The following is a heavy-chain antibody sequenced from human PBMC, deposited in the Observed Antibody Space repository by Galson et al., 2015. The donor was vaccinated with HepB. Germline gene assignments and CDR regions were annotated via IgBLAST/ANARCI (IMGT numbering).Heavy chain of an antibody. CDR3: ARDYSSGWPPFDY. V-gene: IGHV3-33*01. D-gene: IGHD6-19*01. CDR2: IWYDGSNK. Sequence: SLRLSCAASGFTFSSYGMHWVRQAPGKGLEWVAVIWYDGSNKYYADSVKGRFTISRDNSKNTLYLQMNSLRAEDTAVYYCARDYSSGWPPFDYWGQGTLVTVSS. CDR1: GFTFSSYG. J-gene: IGHJ4*02.